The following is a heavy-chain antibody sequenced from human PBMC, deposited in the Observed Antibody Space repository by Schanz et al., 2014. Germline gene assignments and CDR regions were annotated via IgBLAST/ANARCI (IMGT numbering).Heavy chain of an antibody. Sequence: EVQLVESGGGLVQRGGSLRLSCAASGFTFSNYGLHWVRQAPGQGLEWVGRSRNKANGYTTQYAASVKGRFTVSRDASKTSVYLQMNSLKTEDTAVYYCARVGYYDSSGYSIDAFDMWGQGTMVTVSS. J-gene: IGHJ3*02. D-gene: IGHD3-22*01. CDR2: SRNKANGYTT. CDR3: ARVGYYDSSGYSIDAFDM. CDR1: GFTFSNYG. V-gene: IGHV3-72*01.